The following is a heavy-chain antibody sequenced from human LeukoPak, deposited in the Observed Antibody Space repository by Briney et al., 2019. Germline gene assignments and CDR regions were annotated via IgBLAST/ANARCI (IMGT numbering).Heavy chain of an antibody. J-gene: IGHJ3*02. CDR1: GFTFSSYE. CDR2: ISSSGSTI. D-gene: IGHD2-15*01. CDR3: ARDVVPYAFDI. Sequence: PGGSLRLSCAASGFTFSSYEMNWVRQAPGKGLEWVSYISSSGSTIYYADSVKGRFTISRDNAKNSLYLQMNSLRAEDTAVYYCARDVVPYAFDIWGQRTMVTVSS. V-gene: IGHV3-48*03.